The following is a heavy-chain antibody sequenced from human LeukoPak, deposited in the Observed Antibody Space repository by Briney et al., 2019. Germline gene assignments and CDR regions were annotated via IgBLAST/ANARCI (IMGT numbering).Heavy chain of an antibody. CDR2: ISPGSDII. CDR3: VRQAAGGAFSGH. V-gene: IGHV3-48*04. Sequence: GGSLRLSCPASGFIFSSYGMNWVRQAPGKGLEWISYISPGSDIIYYRDSVKGRFAVSRDNAKNSLYLQMNSLRVEDTAVYFCVRQAAGGAFSGHWGQGSLVTVSS. CDR1: GFIFSSYG. D-gene: IGHD6-19*01. J-gene: IGHJ4*02.